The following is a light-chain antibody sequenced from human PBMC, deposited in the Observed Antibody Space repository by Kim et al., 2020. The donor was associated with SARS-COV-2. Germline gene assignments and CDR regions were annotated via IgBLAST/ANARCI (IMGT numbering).Light chain of an antibody. J-gene: IGKJ1*01. CDR3: QQYYSYPWT. V-gene: IGKV1-5*01. Sequence: DIQMTQSPSTLSASVGDRVTITCRASQSISRCLAWYQQKPGKAPNLLIYDASNLGSGVPSRFSGSVSGTEFTLTISSLQPEDFATYYCQQYYSYPWTFGQGTKVDIK. CDR2: DAS. CDR1: QSISRC.